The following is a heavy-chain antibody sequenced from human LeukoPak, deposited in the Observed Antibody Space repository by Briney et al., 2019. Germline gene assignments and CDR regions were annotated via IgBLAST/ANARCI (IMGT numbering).Heavy chain of an antibody. D-gene: IGHD2-2*02. V-gene: IGHV3-21*01. CDR3: ARDAPLGYCSSASCYTGGDYYYYYMDV. J-gene: IGHJ6*03. Sequence: PGGSLRLSCAASGFTFSSYSMNWVRQAPGEGLEWVSSISSSSSYIYYADSVKGRFTISRDNAKNSLYLQMNSLRAEDTAVYYCARDAPLGYCSSASCYTGGDYYYYYMDVWGKGTTVTVSS. CDR2: ISSSSSYI. CDR1: GFTFSSYS.